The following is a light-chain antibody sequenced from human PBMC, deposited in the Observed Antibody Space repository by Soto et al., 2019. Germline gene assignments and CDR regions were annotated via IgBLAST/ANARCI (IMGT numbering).Light chain of an antibody. CDR2: SNN. V-gene: IGLV1-44*01. Sequence: QSVLTQPPSASGTPGQRVTISCPGSSSNIGSNTVNWYQQLPGTAPKLLIYSNNQRPSGVPDRFSGSKSGTSASLAISGLQSEDEADYYCAAWDDSLNGPLFGTGTKLTVL. CDR1: SSNIGSNT. J-gene: IGLJ1*01. CDR3: AAWDDSLNGPL.